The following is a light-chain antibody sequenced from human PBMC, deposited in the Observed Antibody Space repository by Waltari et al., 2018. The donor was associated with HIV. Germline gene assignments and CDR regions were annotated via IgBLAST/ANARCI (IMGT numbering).Light chain of an antibody. CDR3: QQYNSYSPLT. Sequence: DLQMTQSLFTLSASVGDRVTITCRASQSISSWLAWYQQKPGKAPKLLIYKASSLESGVPSRFSGSGSGTEFTLTISSLQPDDFATYYCQQYNSYSPLTFGQGTKVEIK. CDR1: QSISSW. V-gene: IGKV1-5*03. CDR2: KAS. J-gene: IGKJ1*01.